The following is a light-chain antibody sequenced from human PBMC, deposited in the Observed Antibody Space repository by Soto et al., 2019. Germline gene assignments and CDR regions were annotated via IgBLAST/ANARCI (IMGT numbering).Light chain of an antibody. V-gene: IGKV3-20*01. CDR3: QQYGGSPLFT. J-gene: IGKJ2*01. CDR2: GAS. CDR1: QNVHNNY. Sequence: EIVLTQSPGLLSLSPGERGTLSCKASQNVHNNYLAWYQQKPGQAPRLLIYGASSRATGIPDRFSGSGSGTDFTLTIRKLEPEDFAVYHCQQYGGSPLFTFGQGTKLEI.